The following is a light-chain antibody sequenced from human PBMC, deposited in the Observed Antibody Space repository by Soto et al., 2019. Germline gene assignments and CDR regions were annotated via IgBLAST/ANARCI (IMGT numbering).Light chain of an antibody. V-gene: IGKV3-20*01. CDR3: QQYGDYNSPRYS. CDR1: QSVSTNY. CDR2: ATS. Sequence: EIVLTQSPGTLSLSPGDRVTLSCRASQSVSTNYFSWYQQKPGQAPRLLIYATSSRAVGIPDRFSGSGSGTDSTLTISRLEPEDFAMYYCQQYGDYNSPRYSFGQGTRLEI. J-gene: IGKJ2*03.